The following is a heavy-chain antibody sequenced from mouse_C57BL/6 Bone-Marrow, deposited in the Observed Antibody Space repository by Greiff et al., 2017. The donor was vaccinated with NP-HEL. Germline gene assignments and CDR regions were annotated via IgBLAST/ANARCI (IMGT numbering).Heavy chain of an antibody. CDR1: GFTFSSYG. D-gene: IGHD1-1*01. Sequence: EVKLMESGGDLVKPGGSLKLSCAASGFTFSSYGMSWVRQTPDKRLEWVATISSGGSYTYYPDSVKGRFTISRDNAKNTLYLQMSSLKSEDTAMYYCERPHDYYGGRGSWYFDVWGTGTTVTVSS. CDR2: ISSGGSYT. CDR3: ERPHDYYGGRGSWYFDV. V-gene: IGHV5-6*01. J-gene: IGHJ1*03.